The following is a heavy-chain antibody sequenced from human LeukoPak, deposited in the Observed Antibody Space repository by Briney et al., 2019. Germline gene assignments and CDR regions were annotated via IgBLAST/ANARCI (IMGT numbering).Heavy chain of an antibody. CDR2: ISYDGSNK. D-gene: IGHD4-17*01. CDR3: AKESYGDLYFDY. CDR1: GXTFSSYG. Sequence: GGSLRLSCAASGXTFSSYGMHWVRQAPGKGLEWVAVISYDGSNKYYADSVKGRFTISRDNSKNTLYLQMNSLRAEDTAVYYCAKESYGDLYFDYWGQGTLVTVSS. V-gene: IGHV3-30*18. J-gene: IGHJ4*02.